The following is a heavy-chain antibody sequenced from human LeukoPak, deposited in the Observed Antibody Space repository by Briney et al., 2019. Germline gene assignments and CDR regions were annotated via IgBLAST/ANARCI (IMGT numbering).Heavy chain of an antibody. J-gene: IGHJ5*02. CDR2: ISAYNGNT. D-gene: IGHD3-10*01. V-gene: IGHV1-18*01. Sequence: SVKVSCKASGYTFTSYGISWVRQAPGQGLEWMGWISAYNGNTNYAQKLQGRVTMTTDTSTSTAYMELRSLRSDDTAVYYCARDETTYYYGSGSYYSNWFDPWGQGTLVTVSS. CDR3: ARDETTYYYGSGSYYSNWFDP. CDR1: GYTFTSYG.